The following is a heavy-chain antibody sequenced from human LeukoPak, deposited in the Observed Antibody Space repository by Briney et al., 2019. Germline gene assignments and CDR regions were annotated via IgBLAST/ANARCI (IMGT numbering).Heavy chain of an antibody. Sequence: GGSLTLSCAASGFTCSSYGMHWVRQAPGKGLEWVAFIRYDGSNKYYADSVKGRFTISRDNSKNTLYLQMNSLRAEDTAVYYCAKGTFGELLYFDYWGQGTLVSVSS. V-gene: IGHV3-30*02. J-gene: IGHJ4*02. CDR2: IRYDGSNK. D-gene: IGHD3-10*01. CDR3: AKGTFGELLYFDY. CDR1: GFTCSSYG.